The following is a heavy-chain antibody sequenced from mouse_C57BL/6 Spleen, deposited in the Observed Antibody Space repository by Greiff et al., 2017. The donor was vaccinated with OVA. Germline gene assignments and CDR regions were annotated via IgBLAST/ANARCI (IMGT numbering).Heavy chain of an antibody. CDR3: ARSGGLRSDYCDY. J-gene: IGHJ2*01. CDR2: IDPSDSYT. V-gene: IGHV1-69*01. CDR1: GYTFTSYW. D-gene: IGHD1-1*01. Sequence: QVQLQQPGAELVMPGASVKLSCKASGYTFTSYWMHWVKQRPGQGLEWIGEIDPSDSYTNYNQKFKGKSTLTVDKSSSTAYMQLSSLTSEDSAVYYCARSGGLRSDYCDYWGQGTTLTVSS.